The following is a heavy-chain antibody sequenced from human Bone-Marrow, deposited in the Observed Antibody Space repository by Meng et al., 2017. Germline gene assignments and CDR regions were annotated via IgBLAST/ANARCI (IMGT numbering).Heavy chain of an antibody. CDR2: IIPIFGTA. Sequence: SVKVSCKASGGTFSSYAISWVRQAPGQGLEWMGGIIPIFGTANYAQKFQGRVTITTDESTSTAYMEMSSLRSEATAVYYCARVSSGYDSTYYYYGIDVWGQGTTVTVSS. J-gene: IGHJ6*02. CDR1: GGTFSSYA. D-gene: IGHD5-12*01. CDR3: ARVSSGYDSTYYYYGIDV. V-gene: IGHV1-69*05.